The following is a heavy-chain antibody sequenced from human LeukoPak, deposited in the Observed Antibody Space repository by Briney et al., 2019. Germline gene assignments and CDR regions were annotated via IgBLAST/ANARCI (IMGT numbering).Heavy chain of an antibody. Sequence: PGGSLRLSCTASASSFNTYAMSWVRQAPGKGLEWVSSISGSGATSYLADSVKGRFTISRDTSKNTVYLQMNNMSVEDTATYYCAKSLRVQDAFDVWGQGTLVTVSS. D-gene: IGHD1-1*01. CDR2: ISGSGATS. CDR1: ASSFNTYA. V-gene: IGHV3-23*01. CDR3: AKSLRVQDAFDV. J-gene: IGHJ3*01.